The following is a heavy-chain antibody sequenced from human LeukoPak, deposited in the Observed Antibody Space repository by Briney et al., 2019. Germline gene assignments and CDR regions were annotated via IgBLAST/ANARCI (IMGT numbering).Heavy chain of an antibody. CDR2: IFHTGST. D-gene: IGHD6-13*01. CDR3: ARDHSSSSEDY. Sequence: PSETLSLTCTVSGYSISSGYYWAWIRQPPGKGLEWIGSIFHTGSTSHTPSLKSRVTISVDTSKNKFSLKLNSVTAADTAVYYCARDHSSSSEDYWGQGTLVTVSS. J-gene: IGHJ4*02. V-gene: IGHV4-38-2*02. CDR1: GYSISSGYY.